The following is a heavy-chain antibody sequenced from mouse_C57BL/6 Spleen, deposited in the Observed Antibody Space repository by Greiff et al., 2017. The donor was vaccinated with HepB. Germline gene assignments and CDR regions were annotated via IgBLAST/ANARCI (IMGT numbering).Heavy chain of an antibody. V-gene: IGHV10-1*01. J-gene: IGHJ4*01. Sequence: EVQLQESGGGLVQPKGSLKLSCAASGFSFNTYAMNWVRQAPGKGLEWVARIRSKSNNYATYYADSVKDRFTISRDDSESMLYLQMNNLKTEDTAMYYCVRGITGAMDYWGQGTSVTVSS. CDR2: IRSKSNNYAT. CDR1: GFSFNTYA. CDR3: VRGITGAMDY. D-gene: IGHD1-1*01.